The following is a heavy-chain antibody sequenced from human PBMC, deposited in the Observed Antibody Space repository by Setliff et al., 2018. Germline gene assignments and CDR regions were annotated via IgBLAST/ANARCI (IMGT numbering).Heavy chain of an antibody. CDR1: GFNFNLYN. V-gene: IGHV3-48*01. Sequence: PGGSLRLSCAASGFNFNLYNMNWVRQAPGKGLEWVSYIISNSLTIHYADSVRGRFTVSRDNARNSLYLRMNNLRAEDTAVYYCARDEVNCSGSKCYSGFDSWGQGTLVTVSS. J-gene: IGHJ4*02. D-gene: IGHD2-15*01. CDR3: ARDEVNCSGSKCYSGFDS. CDR2: IISNSLTI.